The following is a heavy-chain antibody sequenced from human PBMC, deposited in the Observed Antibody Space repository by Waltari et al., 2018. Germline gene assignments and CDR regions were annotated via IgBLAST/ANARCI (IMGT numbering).Heavy chain of an antibody. CDR2: IWFDGSYI. D-gene: IGHD4-17*01. CDR1: GFMFRYYG. J-gene: IGHJ6*02. V-gene: IGHV3-33*01. Sequence: QVQLVESGGGVVQPGRSLRLSCAASGFMFRYYGMPWVRQAPGKGLEGGGIIWFDGSYIYYADSVKGRFTISRDNSDNTLWLQMNSLRVEDTAVYYCARDPGGPDGGYYGMDVWGQGTTVTVSS. CDR3: ARDPGGPDGGYYGMDV.